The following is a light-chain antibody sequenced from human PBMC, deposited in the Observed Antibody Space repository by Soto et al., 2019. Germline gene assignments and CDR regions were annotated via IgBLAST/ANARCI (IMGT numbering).Light chain of an antibody. CDR3: QTWGTGIWV. CDR1: SGHSSYA. J-gene: IGLJ7*01. CDR2: LNSDGSH. V-gene: IGLV4-69*01. Sequence: QLVLTQSPSASASLGASVKFTCTLSSGHSSYAIAWHQQQPEKGPRYLMKLNSDGSHSKGDGIPDRFSGSSSGAERYLTISSLQSEDEADYYCQTWGTGIWVFGRGTQLTVL.